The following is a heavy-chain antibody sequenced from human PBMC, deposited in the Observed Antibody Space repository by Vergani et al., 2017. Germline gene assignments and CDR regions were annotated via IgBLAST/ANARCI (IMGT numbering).Heavy chain of an antibody. CDR1: GYSSTRYW. V-gene: IGHV5-51*01. CDR2: INPEDSDT. D-gene: IGHD5-24*01. CDR3: ARQEGYNTLSFDY. J-gene: IGHJ4*02. Sequence: EVQLVQSGAEVKKSGESLKIFCQGSGYSSTRYWIGWVRQMPGKGLEWMGVINPEDSDTRYSPSFQGQVTISADKSIRTAYLQWSSLKASDTAMYYCARQEGYNTLSFDYWGQGTQVTVSS.